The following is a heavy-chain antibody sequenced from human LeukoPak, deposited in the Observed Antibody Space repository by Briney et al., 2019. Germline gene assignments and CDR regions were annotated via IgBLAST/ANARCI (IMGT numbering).Heavy chain of an antibody. CDR1: GGTFSSYT. CDR3: ARDARGGDSVY. D-gene: IGHD2-21*01. V-gene: IGHV1-69*04. Sequence: SVKVSCKASGGTFSSYTISWVRQAPGQRLEWMGRIIPILGIANYAQKFQGRVTITADKSTSTAYMELSSLRSEDTAVYYCARDARGGDSVYWGQGTLVTVSS. CDR2: IIPILGIA. J-gene: IGHJ4*02.